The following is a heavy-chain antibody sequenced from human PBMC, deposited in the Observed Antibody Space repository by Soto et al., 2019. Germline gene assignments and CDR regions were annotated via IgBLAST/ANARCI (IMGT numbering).Heavy chain of an antibody. D-gene: IGHD2-2*01. CDR3: ARGQRYCSSTSCYAPEGYYYYYYYMDV. V-gene: IGHV1-69*02. CDR2: IIPILGIA. CDR1: GGTFSSYT. J-gene: IGHJ6*03. Sequence: QVQLVQSGAEVKKPGSSVKVSCKASGGTFSSYTISWVRQAPGQGLEWMGRIIPILGIANYAQKFQGRVMITADKSTSTAYMELSSLRSEDTAVYYCARGQRYCSSTSCYAPEGYYYYYYYMDVWGKGTTVTVSS.